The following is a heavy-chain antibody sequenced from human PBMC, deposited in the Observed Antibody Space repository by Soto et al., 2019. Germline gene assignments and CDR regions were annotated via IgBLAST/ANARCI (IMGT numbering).Heavy chain of an antibody. CDR3: ARRPGYSYGYYYGMDV. Sequence: VASVKVSCKASGGTFSSYAISWVRQAPGQGLEWMGGIIPIFGTANYAQKFQGRVTITADKSTSTAYMELSSLRSEDTAVYYCARRPGYSYGYYYGMDVWGQGTTVTVSS. D-gene: IGHD5-18*01. J-gene: IGHJ6*02. V-gene: IGHV1-69*06. CDR1: GGTFSSYA. CDR2: IIPIFGTA.